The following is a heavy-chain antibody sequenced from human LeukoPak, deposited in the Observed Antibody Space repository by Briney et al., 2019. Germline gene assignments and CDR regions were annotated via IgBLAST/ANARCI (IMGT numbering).Heavy chain of an antibody. CDR3: AREDIVVVPAAESGQFDY. CDR2: IYSGGST. V-gene: IGHV3-66*02. D-gene: IGHD2-2*01. CDR1: GFTVSSNY. Sequence: PGGSLRLSCAASGFTVSSNYMSWVRQAPGKGLEWVSVIYSGGSTYYADSVKGRFTISRDNSKNTLYLQMNSLRAEDTAVYYCAREDIVVVPAAESGQFDYWGQGTLVTVSS. J-gene: IGHJ4*02.